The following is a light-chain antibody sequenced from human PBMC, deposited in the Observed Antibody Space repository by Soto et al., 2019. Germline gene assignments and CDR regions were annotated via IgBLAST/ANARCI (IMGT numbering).Light chain of an antibody. CDR1: SSDVGAYNS. CDR3: CSSAPESTYV. V-gene: IGLV2-23*01. Sequence: QSPLAQPASVSGSPGQSVTISCTGTSSDVGAYNSVSWYQQHPDKAPQLMIYKGTQRPSGVSNRFSGSTSGNAASLTISGLQAGEEADYFCCSSAPESTYVFGTGTKVTVL. CDR2: KGT. J-gene: IGLJ1*01.